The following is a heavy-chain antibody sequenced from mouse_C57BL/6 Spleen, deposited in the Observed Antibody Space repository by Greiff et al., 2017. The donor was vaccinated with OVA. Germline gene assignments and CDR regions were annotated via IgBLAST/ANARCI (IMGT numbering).Heavy chain of an antibody. Sequence: VQLQQSVAELVRPGASVKLSCTASGFNIKNTYMHWVKQRPEQGLEWIGRIDPANGNTKYAPKFQVKATITADTSSNTAYLQLSSLTSEDTAIYDCASSLELNYDYGWFAYWGQGTLVTVSA. CDR1: GFNIKNTY. CDR2: IDPANGNT. CDR3: ASSLELNYDYGWFAY. J-gene: IGHJ3*01. D-gene: IGHD2-4*01. V-gene: IGHV14-3*01.